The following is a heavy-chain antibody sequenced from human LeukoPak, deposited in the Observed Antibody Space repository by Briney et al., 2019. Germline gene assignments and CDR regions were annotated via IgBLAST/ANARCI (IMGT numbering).Heavy chain of an antibody. V-gene: IGHV3-48*03. CDR3: ARDSGLWATRAPVDY. D-gene: IGHD5-24*01. CDR2: ISRSGSTI. J-gene: IGHJ4*02. CDR1: GFTFSSYE. Sequence: PGGSLSLSCAASGFTFSSYERNWFRQPPGKGLEWVSNISRSGSTIYYADSVKGRFTISRDNAKNSLYLQMNSLRAEDTAVYYCARDSGLWATRAPVDYWGQGTLVTVSS.